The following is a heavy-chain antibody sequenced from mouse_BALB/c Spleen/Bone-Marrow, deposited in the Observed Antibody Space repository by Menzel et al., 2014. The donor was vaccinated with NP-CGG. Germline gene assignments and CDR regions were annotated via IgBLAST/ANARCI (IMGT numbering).Heavy chain of an antibody. D-gene: IGHD2-1*01. Sequence: VQLQQSGAELVRPGSSVKISCKASGYASSTYWMNWVKQRPGQGLEWIGQVSPGDGDTNYNGKFRGKATLTADKSSSTAYIQLSSLTSEDSAVYFCARVYYGNLDHWGQGTTLTVSS. CDR1: GYASSTYW. CDR2: VSPGDGDT. J-gene: IGHJ2*01. V-gene: IGHV1-80*01. CDR3: ARVYYGNLDH.